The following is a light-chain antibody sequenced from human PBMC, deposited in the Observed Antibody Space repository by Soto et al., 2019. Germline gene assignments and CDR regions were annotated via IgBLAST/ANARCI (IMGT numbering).Light chain of an antibody. CDR1: ESLVHDDGNTY. V-gene: IGKV2-30*02. CDR3: MQGTHWLPT. J-gene: IGKJ1*01. Sequence: VVMTQAPLCLPVTLGLPASISCMSSESLVHDDGNTYLNWFQQRPGQSPRRLIYKVSNRGSGVSDRFSGSGSGSNFTLKSRRVEAEDLVVYYCMQGTHWLPTSCQGTKVDIK. CDR2: KVS.